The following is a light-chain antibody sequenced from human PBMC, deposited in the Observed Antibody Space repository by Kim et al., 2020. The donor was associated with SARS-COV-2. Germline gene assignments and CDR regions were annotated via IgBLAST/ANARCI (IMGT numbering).Light chain of an antibody. CDR1: QSVS. CDR2: GTS. J-gene: IGKJ1*01. Sequence: TLSLSPGESATLSCRASQSVSLAWYQQKPGQAPRLLISGTSRRASGIPDRFSGSGSGTDFTLTISRLDPEDFAVYYCQQHGPSPTFGQGTRVEIK. CDR3: QQHGPSPT. V-gene: IGKV3-20*01.